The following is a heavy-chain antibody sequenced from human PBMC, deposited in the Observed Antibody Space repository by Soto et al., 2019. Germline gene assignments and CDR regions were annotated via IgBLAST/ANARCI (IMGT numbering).Heavy chain of an antibody. V-gene: IGHV4-59*01. CDR3: ARWHSSSGYYGSDV. CDR2: IDYSGST. CDR1: GGSINKYY. J-gene: IGHJ6*02. D-gene: IGHD6-25*01. Sequence: HVQVQESGPGLVKPSDTLSLTCTVSGGSINKYYWSWIRQPPGKGLEWIAYIDYSGSTNYNPSFKSRVIVSVDTSRNHFSLKLSYLTAADTAVYYCARWHSSSGYYGSDVWGQGTTVTVSS.